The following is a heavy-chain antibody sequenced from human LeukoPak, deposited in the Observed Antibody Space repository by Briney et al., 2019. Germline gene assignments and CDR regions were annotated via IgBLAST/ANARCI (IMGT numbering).Heavy chain of an antibody. Sequence: GGSLRLSCAASGFTFSSYAMSWVRQAPGKGLEWVSAISGSGGSTYYADSVKGRFTISRDNSKNTLYLQMNSLRAEDTAVYYCAKPARNYGSGSYYAFNYWGQGTLVTVSS. CDR3: AKPARNYGSGSYYAFNY. CDR1: GFTFSSYA. CDR2: ISGSGGST. V-gene: IGHV3-23*01. J-gene: IGHJ4*02. D-gene: IGHD3-10*01.